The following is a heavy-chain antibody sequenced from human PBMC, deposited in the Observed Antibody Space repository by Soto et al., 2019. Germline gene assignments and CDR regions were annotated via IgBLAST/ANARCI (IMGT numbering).Heavy chain of an antibody. Sequence: QVQLVESGGGVVQPGRSLRLSCAASGFTFSSYGMHWVRQAPGKGLEWVAVISYDGSNKYYADSVKGRFTISRDNSKNTLYLQMNSLRAEDTAVYYCAKDLEVRGEDDYYGMDVWGQGTTVTVSS. V-gene: IGHV3-30*18. J-gene: IGHJ6*02. D-gene: IGHD3-10*01. CDR2: ISYDGSNK. CDR3: AKDLEVRGEDDYYGMDV. CDR1: GFTFSSYG.